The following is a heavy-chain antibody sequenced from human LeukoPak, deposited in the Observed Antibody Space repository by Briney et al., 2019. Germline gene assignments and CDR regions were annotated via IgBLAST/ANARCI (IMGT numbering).Heavy chain of an antibody. CDR1: GFTFSRHW. CDR2: MNQDGSAI. Sequence: GGSLRLSCADSGFTFSRHWMSWVRQTPGKGLERVAHMNQDGSAIYYVDSVKGRFTISRDNAKNSLCLQMTGLTVADTAAYYCARTVPGYPDDYFDYWGQGTLVTVSS. V-gene: IGHV3-7*01. D-gene: IGHD6-19*01. CDR3: ARTVPGYPDDYFDY. J-gene: IGHJ4*02.